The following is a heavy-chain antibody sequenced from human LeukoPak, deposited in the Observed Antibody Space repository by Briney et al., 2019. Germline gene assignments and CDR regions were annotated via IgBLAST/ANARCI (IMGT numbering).Heavy chain of an antibody. D-gene: IGHD3-10*01. Sequence: SGPTLVKPTQTLTLTCTFSGFSLSTSGVGVGWIRQPPGKALEWLALIYWNDDKRYSPSLKSRLTITKDTSNNQVVLTMTNMDPVDTATYCCAQLIWFGAHDAFDIWGQGTMVTVSS. CDR3: AQLIWFGAHDAFDI. J-gene: IGHJ3*02. V-gene: IGHV2-5*01. CDR1: GFSLSTSGVG. CDR2: IYWNDDK.